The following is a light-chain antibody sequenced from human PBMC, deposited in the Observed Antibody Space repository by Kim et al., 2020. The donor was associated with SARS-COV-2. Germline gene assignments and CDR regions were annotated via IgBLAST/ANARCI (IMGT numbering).Light chain of an antibody. CDR1: KLGDKY. CDR2: QDS. V-gene: IGLV3-1*01. J-gene: IGLJ1*01. CDR3: PAWDSRTGV. Sequence: SYELTQPPSVSVSPGQTASITCSGDKLGDKYACWYQQKPGQSPVLVIYQDSKRPSGIPERFSGSNSGNTATLTISGTQAMDEADYYCPAWDSRTGVFGT.